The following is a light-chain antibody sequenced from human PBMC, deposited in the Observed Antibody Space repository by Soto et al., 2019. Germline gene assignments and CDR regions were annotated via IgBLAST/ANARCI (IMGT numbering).Light chain of an antibody. CDR3: QQYNSYSFT. CDR1: QSISSS. J-gene: IGKJ2*01. CDR2: KAS. Sequence: DIQLTQSPSTLSASVGDRVTLSCRASQSISSSLAWYQQKPGKPPKLLIYKASSWESGVPSRFSGSGSGTEFTLTISSLQPDDFATYYCQQYNSYSFTFGEGTKLEIK. V-gene: IGKV1-5*03.